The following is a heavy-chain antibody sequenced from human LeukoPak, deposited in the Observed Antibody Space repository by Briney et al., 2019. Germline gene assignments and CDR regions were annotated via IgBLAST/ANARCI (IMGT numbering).Heavy chain of an antibody. CDR1: GYSFTSYW. Sequence: GESLKISCKGSGYSFTSYWIGWVRQMPGKGLEWMGIIYPGDSDTRYSPSFQGQVTISADKSISTAYLQWSSLKASDTAMYYCARHHGNSGYYYYYYMDVWGKGTTVTVSS. V-gene: IGHV5-51*01. CDR3: ARHHGNSGYYYYYYMDV. J-gene: IGHJ6*03. D-gene: IGHD4-23*01. CDR2: IYPGDSDT.